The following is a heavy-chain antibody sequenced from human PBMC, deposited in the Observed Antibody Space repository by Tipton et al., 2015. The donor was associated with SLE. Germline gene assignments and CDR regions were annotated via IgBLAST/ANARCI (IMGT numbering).Heavy chain of an antibody. Sequence: LRLSCNVSGGSIGIGSSYWTWIRQPAGKGLEWIGHMYSTERTDYNPSLKSRVTISVDTTKNQFSLQLTSVTAADTAVYYCVRHRGGSRGIDVWGQGTTVTVSS. V-gene: IGHV4-61*09. CDR3: VRHRGGSRGIDV. J-gene: IGHJ6*02. CDR1: GGSIGIGSSY. CDR2: MYSTERT. D-gene: IGHD3-16*01.